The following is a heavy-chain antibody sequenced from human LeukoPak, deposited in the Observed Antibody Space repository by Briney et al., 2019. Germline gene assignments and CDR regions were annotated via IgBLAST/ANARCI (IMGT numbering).Heavy chain of an antibody. CDR2: INPSGGST. V-gene: IGHV1-46*01. Sequence: GASVKVSCKASGYTFTSYYMHWVRQAPGQGLEWMGIINPSGGSTSYAQKFQGRVTMTRDMSTSTVYMELSSLRSEDTAVYYCARRNRYCSGGSCYSMWDYWGQGTLVTVSS. CDR1: GYTFTSYY. CDR3: ARRNRYCSGGSCYSMWDY. J-gene: IGHJ4*02. D-gene: IGHD2-15*01.